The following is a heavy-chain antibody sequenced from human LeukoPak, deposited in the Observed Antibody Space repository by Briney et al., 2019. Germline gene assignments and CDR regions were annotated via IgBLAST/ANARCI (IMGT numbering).Heavy chain of an antibody. Sequence: GASVKVSCKASGYTFTGYYMHWVRQAPGQGLEWMGWINPNSGGTNYAQKFQGRVTMTRDTSISTAYMELSRLRSDDTAVYYCARDPYSSSWSWGWDYYYYMDVWGKGTTVTVSS. V-gene: IGHV1-2*02. D-gene: IGHD6-13*01. J-gene: IGHJ6*03. CDR1: GYTFTGYY. CDR2: INPNSGGT. CDR3: ARDPYSSSWSWGWDYYYYMDV.